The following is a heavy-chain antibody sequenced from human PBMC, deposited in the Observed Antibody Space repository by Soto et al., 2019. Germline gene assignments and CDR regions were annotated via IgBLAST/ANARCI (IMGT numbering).Heavy chain of an antibody. CDR2: ISAAANT. V-gene: IGHV3-23*01. CDR3: AKQVRDGTSSPYIFDY. CDR1: GFTFSNYA. Sequence: PGGSLRLSCAASGFTFSNYAMSWVRQAPGKGLEWVSAISAAANTYYADPVKGRFTISRDNSKNTLSLQMNSLRAEDTAVYYCAKQVRDGTSSPYIFDYWGQGSLVTVSS. J-gene: IGHJ4*02. D-gene: IGHD6-6*01.